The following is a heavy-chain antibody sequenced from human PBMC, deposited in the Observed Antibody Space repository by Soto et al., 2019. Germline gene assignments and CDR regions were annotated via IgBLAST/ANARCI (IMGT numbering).Heavy chain of an antibody. J-gene: IGHJ5*02. V-gene: IGHV4-30-4*01. Sequence: QVQLQESGPGLVKPSQTLSLTCTVSGGSISSGDYYWSWIRQPPGKGLEWIGYIYYSGSTYYNPSPSRRGSTSVDTSKNHCSLKLSSVTAADTAVYYCPRERPDGNRLDPWGQGTLVPVSS. CDR1: GGSISSGDYY. CDR2: IYYSGST. CDR3: PRERPDGNRLDP. D-gene: IGHD6-6*01.